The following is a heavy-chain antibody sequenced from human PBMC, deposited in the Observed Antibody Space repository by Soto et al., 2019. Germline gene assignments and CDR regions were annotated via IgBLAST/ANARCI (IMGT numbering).Heavy chain of an antibody. CDR2: IYYSGST. CDR1: GGSISSGGYD. Sequence: QVQLQESGPGLVKPSQTLSLTCTVSGGSISSGGYDWSWIRQHPGKGLEWIGYIYYSGSTYYNPSLKSRVTISVDTSKNQFSLKLSSVTAADTAVYYCAGIYSGSPGGTLRYWGQGTQVTVSS. J-gene: IGHJ4*02. D-gene: IGHD1-26*01. V-gene: IGHV4-31*03. CDR3: AGIYSGSPGGTLRY.